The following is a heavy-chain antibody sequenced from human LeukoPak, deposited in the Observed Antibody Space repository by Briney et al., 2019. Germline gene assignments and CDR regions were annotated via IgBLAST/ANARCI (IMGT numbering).Heavy chain of an antibody. J-gene: IGHJ4*02. CDR1: GGSISSGGYY. CDR2: IYYSGST. V-gene: IGHV4-31*03. Sequence: PSETLSLTCTVSGGSISSGGYYWSWIRQHPGKGLEWIGYIYYSGSTYYNPSLKSRVTISVDTSKNQFSLKLSSVTAADTAVYYCARANGSGSYYPYYFDYWGQGTLVTVSS. D-gene: IGHD3-10*01. CDR3: ARANGSGSYYPYYFDY.